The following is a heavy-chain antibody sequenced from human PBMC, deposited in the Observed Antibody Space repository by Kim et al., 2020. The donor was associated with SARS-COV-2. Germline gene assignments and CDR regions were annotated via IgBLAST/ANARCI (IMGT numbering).Heavy chain of an antibody. Sequence: YADSVKGRFTISRDNSKNTLYLQMNSLRAEDTAVYYCAKEEDAMVRGADPWGQGTLVTVSS. V-gene: IGHV3-23*01. J-gene: IGHJ5*02. D-gene: IGHD3-10*01. CDR3: AKEEDAMVRGADP.